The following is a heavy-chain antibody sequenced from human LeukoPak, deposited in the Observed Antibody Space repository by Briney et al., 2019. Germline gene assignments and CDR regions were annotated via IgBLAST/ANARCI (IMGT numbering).Heavy chain of an antibody. CDR2: VNPNSGDT. D-gene: IGHD2-2*01. J-gene: IGHJ5*02. CDR1: GYAFSDYC. V-gene: IGHV1-2*02. CDR3: ARTTLNIVVVPAARWFDP. Sequence: ASVKVSCKASGYAFSDYCIHWVRQAPGQGLEWMGWVNPNSGDTNLAQKFQGRVTMTRDTSINSAYIDLNSLRSDDTAVYYCARTTLNIVVVPAARWFDPWGQGTLVTVSS.